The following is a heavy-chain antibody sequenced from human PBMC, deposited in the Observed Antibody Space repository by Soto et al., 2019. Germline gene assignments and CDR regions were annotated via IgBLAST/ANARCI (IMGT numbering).Heavy chain of an antibody. CDR1: GFTFSSYS. D-gene: IGHD4-17*01. J-gene: IGHJ4*02. Sequence: GGSLRLSCAASGFTFSSYSMNWVRQAPGKGLEWVSYISSSSSTIYYADSVKGRFTISRDNAKNSLYLQMNSLRDEDTAVYYCARDLSDYGDIKNLDYWGQGTLVTVSS. V-gene: IGHV3-48*02. CDR3: ARDLSDYGDIKNLDY. CDR2: ISSSSSTI.